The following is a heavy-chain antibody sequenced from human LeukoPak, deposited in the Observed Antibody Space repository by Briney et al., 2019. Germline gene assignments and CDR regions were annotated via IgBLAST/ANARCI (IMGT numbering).Heavy chain of an antibody. D-gene: IGHD6-13*01. CDR2: ISDDGSYK. Sequence: GGSLRLSCAASGFTFSSYGMHWVRQAPGKWLEVVAVISDDGSYKYYADSVKGRYTISRDNFKNTLYLQMNSLRAEDTAVYYCAKDGYSSSWYSHFDYWGQGTLVTVSS. CDR3: AKDGYSSSWYSHFDY. J-gene: IGHJ4*02. CDR1: GFTFSSYG. V-gene: IGHV3-30*18.